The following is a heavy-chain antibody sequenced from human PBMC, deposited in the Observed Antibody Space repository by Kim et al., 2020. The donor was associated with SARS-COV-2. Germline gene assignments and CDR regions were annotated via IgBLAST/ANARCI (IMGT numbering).Heavy chain of an antibody. J-gene: IGHJ2*01. V-gene: IGHV5-51*01. CDR1: GYSFTSYW. CDR2: IYPGDSDT. CDR3: AIVGAAAGIDQPYYWYFDL. D-gene: IGHD6-13*01. Sequence: GESLKISCKGSGYSFTSYWIGWVRQMPGKGLEWMGIIYPGDSDTRYSPSFQGQVTISADKSISTAYLQWSSLKASDTAMYYCAIVGAAAGIDQPYYWYFDLWGRGTLVTVSS.